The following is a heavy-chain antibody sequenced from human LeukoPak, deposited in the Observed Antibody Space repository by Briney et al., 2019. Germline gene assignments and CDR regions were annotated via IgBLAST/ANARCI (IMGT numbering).Heavy chain of an antibody. D-gene: IGHD3-10*01. Sequence: GGSLRLSCAASGFNFSASAMHWVRQTAGKGLEWLGRIRSKANTYATAYGGSVKGRFTISRDDSTNTAYLQMNSLKTEDTAIYYCTRLDPFYEGSGTGYWGQGTLVTVSS. CDR1: GFNFSASA. V-gene: IGHV3-73*01. J-gene: IGHJ4*02. CDR3: TRLDPFYEGSGTGY. CDR2: IRSKANTYAT.